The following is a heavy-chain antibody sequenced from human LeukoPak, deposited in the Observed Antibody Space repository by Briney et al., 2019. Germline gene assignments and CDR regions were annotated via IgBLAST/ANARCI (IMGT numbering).Heavy chain of an antibody. CDR2: ISWHGESA. CDR3: AKDKGGYTYGFDAFDI. J-gene: IGHJ3*02. CDR1: GFPFDDYG. D-gene: IGHD5-18*01. V-gene: IGHV3-43D*03. Sequence: GGSLRISCAASGFPFDDYGMLWVRQAPGKGLEWVSFISWHGESAYYSDSVKGRFTISRDNSKNSLYLQMNSLRAEDTALYYCAKDKGGYTYGFDAFDIWGLGTMVTVSS.